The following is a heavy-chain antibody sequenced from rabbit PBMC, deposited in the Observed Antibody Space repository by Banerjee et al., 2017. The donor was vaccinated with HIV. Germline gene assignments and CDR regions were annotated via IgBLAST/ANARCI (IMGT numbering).Heavy chain of an antibody. CDR2: IDTNDGDT. D-gene: IGHD8-1*01. Sequence: LEESGGGLVKPGGTLTLTCTVSGFSFSSNWICWVRQAPGKGLEWIACIDTNDGDTDYANWPKGRFTISKTSSTTVTLQMTSLTAADTATYFCARDAAISFSSYGMDLWGQGTLVTVS. CDR1: GFSFSSNW. CDR3: ARDAAISFSSYGMDL. V-gene: IGHV1S45*01. J-gene: IGHJ6*01.